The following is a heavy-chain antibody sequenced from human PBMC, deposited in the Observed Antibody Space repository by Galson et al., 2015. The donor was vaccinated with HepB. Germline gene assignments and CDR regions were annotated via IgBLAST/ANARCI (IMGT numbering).Heavy chain of an antibody. V-gene: IGHV3-30*04. CDR1: GFTFGASA. CDR2: ISNDGSHK. D-gene: IGHD6-19*01. Sequence: SLRHSCAAYGFTFGASALHWARQAPGKGLEWVAGISNDGSHKHYADSVKGRITISRANSRNTIYLHMNSLRVEDTAMYYCAREEYGSGWYGSVMGNWFDPWGQGTLVTVSS. J-gene: IGHJ5*02. CDR3: AREEYGSGWYGSVMGNWFDP.